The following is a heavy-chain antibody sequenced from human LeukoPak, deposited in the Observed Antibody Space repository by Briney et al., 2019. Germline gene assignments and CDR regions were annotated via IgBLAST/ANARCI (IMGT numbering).Heavy chain of an antibody. V-gene: IGHV4-61*02. CDR3: ARNTYGSSPSYFDY. CDR2: IYTSGSI. J-gene: IGHJ4*02. Sequence: PSETLSLTCTVSGGSISSGSYYWSWIRQPAGKGLEWIGRIYTSGSINYNPSLKSRVTISVDTSKNQFSLKLSSVTAADTAVYYCARNTYGSSPSYFDYWGQGTLVTVSS. D-gene: IGHD3-10*01. CDR1: GGSISSGSYY.